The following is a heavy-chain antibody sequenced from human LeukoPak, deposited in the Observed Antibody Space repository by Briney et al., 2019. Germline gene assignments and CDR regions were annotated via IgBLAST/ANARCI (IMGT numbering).Heavy chain of an antibody. CDR1: GYTFTGYY. V-gene: IGHV1-2*06. CDR2: INPNSGGT. CDR3: ARADSSNWDAKYFFDY. Sequence: ASVNVSCTASGYTFTGYYIHWVRQAPGQGLEWMGRINPNSGGTNYAQRFQGRVTMTRDTSISTAYMELSRLRSDDTAVYYCARADSSNWDAKYFFDYWGQGPLVTVSS. J-gene: IGHJ4*02. D-gene: IGHD6-13*01.